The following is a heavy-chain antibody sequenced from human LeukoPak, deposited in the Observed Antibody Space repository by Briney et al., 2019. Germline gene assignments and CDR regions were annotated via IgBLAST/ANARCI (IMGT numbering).Heavy chain of an antibody. CDR1: GFTISSYA. V-gene: IGHV3-30-3*01. CDR3: ARYLPGYSSGCLDY. J-gene: IGHJ4*02. Sequence: GGSLRLSCAASGFTISSYAMHWVRQAPGKGLEWVAVISYDGSNKYYADSVKGRFTISRDNSKNTLYLQMNSLRAEDTAVYYCARYLPGYSSGCLDYWGQGTLVTVSS. D-gene: IGHD6-19*01. CDR2: ISYDGSNK.